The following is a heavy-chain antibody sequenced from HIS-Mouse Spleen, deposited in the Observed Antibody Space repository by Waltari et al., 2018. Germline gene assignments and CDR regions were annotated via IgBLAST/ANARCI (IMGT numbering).Heavy chain of an antibody. J-gene: IGHJ4*02. Sequence: QVQLVQSGAEVKKPGASVKVSCKASGYTFTGYYMHWVRQAPGQGLEWMGGINPNSGGTNYAQTFQGRVTMTRDTSISTAYMELSRLRSDDTAVYYCARDLLGVDDDYWGQGTLVTVSS. CDR3: ARDLLGVDDDY. CDR2: INPNSGGT. D-gene: IGHD3-16*01. V-gene: IGHV1-2*02. CDR1: GYTFTGYY.